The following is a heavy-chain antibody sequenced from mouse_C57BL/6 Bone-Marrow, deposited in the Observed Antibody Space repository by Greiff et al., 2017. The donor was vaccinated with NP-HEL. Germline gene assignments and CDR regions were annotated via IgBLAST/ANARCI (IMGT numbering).Heavy chain of an antibody. CDR2: IDPENGDT. CDR3: TTQIYYYGSSYAY. CDR1: GFNIKDDY. V-gene: IGHV14-4*01. D-gene: IGHD1-1*01. J-gene: IGHJ3*01. Sequence: EVQLVESGAELVRPGASVKLSCTASGFNIKDDYMHWVKQRPEQGLEWIGWIDPENGDTEYASKFQGKATITADTSSNTAYLQLSSLTSEDTAVYYCTTQIYYYGSSYAYWGQGTLVTVSA.